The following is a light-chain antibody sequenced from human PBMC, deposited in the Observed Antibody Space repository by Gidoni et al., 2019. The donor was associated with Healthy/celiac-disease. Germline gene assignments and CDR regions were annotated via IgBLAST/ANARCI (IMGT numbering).Light chain of an antibody. Sequence: EIVLKPSPGTLSLSPGERATLSCRASQSVSSSYLAWYQQKPGQAPRLLIYGASSRATGIPDRFSGSGSGTDFTLTISRLEPEDFAVYYCQQYGSSPGFTFXPXTKVDIK. CDR2: GAS. CDR3: QQYGSSPGFT. J-gene: IGKJ3*01. V-gene: IGKV3-20*01. CDR1: QSVSSSY.